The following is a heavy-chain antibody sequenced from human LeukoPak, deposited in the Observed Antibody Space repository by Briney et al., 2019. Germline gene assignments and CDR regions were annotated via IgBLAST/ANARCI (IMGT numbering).Heavy chain of an antibody. CDR1: GYTFTGYY. D-gene: IGHD5-12*01. J-gene: IGHJ4*02. Sequence: ASVKVSCKASGYTFTGYYMHWVRQAPGQGLEWMGWINPNSGGTNYAQKFQGWVTMTRDTSISTAYMELSRLRSDDTAVYYCAREGGCDDNLGSLFDYWGQGTLVTVSS. V-gene: IGHV1-2*04. CDR2: INPNSGGT. CDR3: AREGGCDDNLGSLFDY.